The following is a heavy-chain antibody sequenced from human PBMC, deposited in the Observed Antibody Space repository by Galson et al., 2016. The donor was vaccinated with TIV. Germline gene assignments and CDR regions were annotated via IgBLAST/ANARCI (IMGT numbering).Heavy chain of an antibody. CDR1: GFTFSTYA. J-gene: IGHJ4*02. Sequence: SLRLSCAASGFTFSTYAMYWVRQSQSKGLEWVAFISYDGTNRYYADSVKGRFTVSRDSSKNTLYLQLNILRPEDTAVYYCARVTMIRGTLDYWGQGTLVTVPS. V-gene: IGHV3-30*04. D-gene: IGHD3-10*01. CDR3: ARVTMIRGTLDY. CDR2: ISYDGTNR.